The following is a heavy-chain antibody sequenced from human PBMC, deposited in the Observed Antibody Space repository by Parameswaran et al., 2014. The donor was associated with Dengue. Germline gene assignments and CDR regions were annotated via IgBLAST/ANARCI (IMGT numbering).Heavy chain of an antibody. J-gene: IGHJ6*02. CDR3: ARAKIGYSSSWYQYYYGMDV. CDR2: IDWDDDK. Sequence: WIRQPPGKALEWLALIDWDDDKYYSTSLKTRLTISKDTSKNQVVLTMTNMDPVDTATYYCARAKIGYSSSWYQYYYGMDVWGQGTTVTVSS. D-gene: IGHD6-13*01. V-gene: IGHV2-70*01.